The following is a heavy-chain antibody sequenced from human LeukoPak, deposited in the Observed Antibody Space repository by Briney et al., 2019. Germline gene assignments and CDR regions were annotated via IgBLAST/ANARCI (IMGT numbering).Heavy chain of an antibody. CDR3: ARDLAGCYDFWSGFFQH. Sequence: ASVKVSCTASGYTFTSYYMHWVRQAPGQGLEWMGIINPSGGSTSYAQKFQGRVTMTRDTSTSTVYMELSSLRSEDTAVYYCARDLAGCYDFWSGFFQHWGQGTLVTVSS. CDR1: GYTFTSYY. CDR2: INPSGGST. J-gene: IGHJ1*01. D-gene: IGHD3-3*01. V-gene: IGHV1-46*03.